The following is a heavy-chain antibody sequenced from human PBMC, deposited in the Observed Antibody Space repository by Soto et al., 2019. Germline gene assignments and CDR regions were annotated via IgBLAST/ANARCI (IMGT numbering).Heavy chain of an antibody. V-gene: IGHV3-23*01. CDR3: ARRGSGSYYDY. CDR1: GFTFSSYA. CDR2: ISGSGGST. J-gene: IGHJ4*02. Sequence: EVQLLESGGGLVQPGGSLRLSCAASGFTFSSYAMRWVRQAPVKGLEWVSAISGSGGSTYYADSVKCRFTISRDNSKNPLYLQMNSLRAEDTAVYYCARRGSGSYYDYWGQGTLVNVPS. D-gene: IGHD1-26*01.